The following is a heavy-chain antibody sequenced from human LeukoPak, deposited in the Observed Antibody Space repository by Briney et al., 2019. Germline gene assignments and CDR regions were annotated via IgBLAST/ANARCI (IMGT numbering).Heavy chain of an antibody. Sequence: AGRSLRLSCAASRFTFRSYAMQWVRQAPGKGLEWVAGISYDGSNKYYADSVKGRFTISRDNSKNTLYLQMNSLRGDDTALYYCARDMGRDGYNWGFGHWGQGTLVSVSS. CDR2: ISYDGSNK. D-gene: IGHD5-24*01. V-gene: IGHV3-30*04. CDR3: ARDMGRDGYNWGFGH. J-gene: IGHJ4*02. CDR1: RFTFRSYA.